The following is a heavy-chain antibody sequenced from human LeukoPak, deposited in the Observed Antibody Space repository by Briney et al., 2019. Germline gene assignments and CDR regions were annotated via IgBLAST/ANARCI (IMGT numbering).Heavy chain of an antibody. CDR3: ARDLGSSWYYFDY. Sequence: GGSLRLSCAACGFTFSSYGMHWVRQAPGKGLEWVAVIWYDGSNKYYADSVKGRFTISRDNSKNTLYLQMNSLRAEDTAVYYCARDLGSSWYYFDYWGQGTLVTVSS. CDR2: IWYDGSNK. D-gene: IGHD6-13*01. CDR1: GFTFSSYG. J-gene: IGHJ4*02. V-gene: IGHV3-33*01.